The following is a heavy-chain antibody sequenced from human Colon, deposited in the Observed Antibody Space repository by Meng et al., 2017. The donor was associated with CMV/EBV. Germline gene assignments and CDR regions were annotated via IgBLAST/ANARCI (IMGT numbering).Heavy chain of an antibody. J-gene: IGHJ6*02. D-gene: IGHD2-15*01. CDR2: IRQDESEK. CDR3: ARDRDHVAQGGYYDMDV. Sequence: GGSLRLSCTTSGFTFRDYGMSWVRQAPGKGLEWVANIRQDESEKYYVDSVKGRFTISRDNAKNSLYLQMNSLRAEDTAVYYCARDRDHVAQGGYYDMDVWGQGTTVTVSS. CDR1: GFTFRDYG. V-gene: IGHV3-7*01.